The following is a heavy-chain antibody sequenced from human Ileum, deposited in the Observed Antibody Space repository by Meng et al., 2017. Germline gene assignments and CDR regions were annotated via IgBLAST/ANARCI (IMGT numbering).Heavy chain of an antibody. D-gene: IGHD1-26*01. V-gene: IGHV3-7*01. J-gene: IGHJ4*02. CDR3: ARSGPADD. CDR2: IKGDGSER. CDR1: GFSFSAYW. Sequence: EVRLVGSGVGLVRLGGSLVVSCAASGFSFSAYWMDWVRQAPGKGLEWVANIKGDGSERTYVDSVKGRFTISRDNTKNSLSLQMNSLRVEDTAVYYCARSGPADDWGQGTLVTVSS.